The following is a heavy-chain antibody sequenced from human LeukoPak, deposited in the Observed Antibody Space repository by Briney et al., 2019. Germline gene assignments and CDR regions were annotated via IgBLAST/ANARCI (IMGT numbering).Heavy chain of an antibody. D-gene: IGHD3-22*01. V-gene: IGHV1-46*03. Sequence: ASVKVSCKASGYTFTSYYMHWVRQAPGQGLEWMGIINPSGGSTSYAQKFQGRVTMTRDTSTSTVYMELSSLRSEDTAVYYCPREPYYYDSSGTHAFDIWGQGTMVTVSS. CDR1: GYTFTSYY. CDR2: INPSGGST. J-gene: IGHJ3*02. CDR3: PREPYYYDSSGTHAFDI.